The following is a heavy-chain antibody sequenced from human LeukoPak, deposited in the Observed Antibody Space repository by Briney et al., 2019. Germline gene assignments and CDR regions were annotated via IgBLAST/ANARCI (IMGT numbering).Heavy chain of an antibody. Sequence: PSETLSLTCTVSGVSMNNYYWSWLRQSPGKGLEWLGYIYHTGSATYKPSLKSRVTLSLDTSKNQFSLKLSSVTAADTAVYYCARGRGDSKGTSFDFWGQGTLVTVSS. CDR1: GVSMNNYY. V-gene: IGHV4-59*01. D-gene: IGHD3-22*01. CDR3: ARGRGDSKGTSFDF. CDR2: IYHTGSA. J-gene: IGHJ4*02.